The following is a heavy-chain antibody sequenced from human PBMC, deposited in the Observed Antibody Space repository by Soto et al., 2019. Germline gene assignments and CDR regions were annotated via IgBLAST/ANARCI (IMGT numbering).Heavy chain of an antibody. J-gene: IGHJ6*02. V-gene: IGHV3-23*01. CDR2: ISGSGGST. Sequence: PGGSLRLSCAASGFTFSSYAMSWVRQAPGKGLEWVSAISGSGGSTYYADSVKGRFTISRDNSKNTLYLQMNSLRAEDTAVYYCANFGSSFLGDYGMDVWGQGTTVTVSS. D-gene: IGHD6-6*01. CDR1: GFTFSSYA. CDR3: ANFGSSFLGDYGMDV.